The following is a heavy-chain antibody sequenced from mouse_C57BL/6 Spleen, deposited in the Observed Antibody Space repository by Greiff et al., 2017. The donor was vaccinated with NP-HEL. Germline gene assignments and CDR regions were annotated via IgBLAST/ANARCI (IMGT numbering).Heavy chain of an antibody. CDR1: GYTFTSYW. Sequence: QVQLKQPGAELVKPGASVKMSCKASGYTFTSYWITWVKQRPGQGLEWIGDIYPGSGSTNYNEKFKSKATLTVDTSSSTAYMQLSSLTSEDSAVYYCARSFYSNHYFDYWGQGTTLTVSS. CDR2: IYPGSGST. D-gene: IGHD2-5*01. J-gene: IGHJ2*01. CDR3: ARSFYSNHYFDY. V-gene: IGHV1-55*01.